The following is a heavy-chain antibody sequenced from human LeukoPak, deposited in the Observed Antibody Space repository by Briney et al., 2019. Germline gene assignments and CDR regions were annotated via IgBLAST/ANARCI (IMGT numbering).Heavy chain of an antibody. CDR2: ISSSGRTK. Sequence: PGGSLRLSCAASGFTFSSYEMTWVRQAPGKGLEWVSYISSSGRTKYYADSVKGRFTISRDNAKNSLYLQMNSLRAEDTATYYCARGGTGYDLFDYWGQGTLVTVSS. J-gene: IGHJ4*02. V-gene: IGHV3-48*03. D-gene: IGHD5-12*01. CDR3: ARGGTGYDLFDY. CDR1: GFTFSSYE.